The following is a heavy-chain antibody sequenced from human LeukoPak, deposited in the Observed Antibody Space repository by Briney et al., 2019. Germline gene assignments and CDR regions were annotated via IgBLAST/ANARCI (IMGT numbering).Heavy chain of an antibody. Sequence: SETLSLTCTVSGGSISSGDYSWSWLRQPPGKGLEWIGYIYYSGSTYYNPSLKSRVTISVDTSKNQFSLKLSSVTAADTAVYYCAREYSSGYYPYYFDYWGQGTLVTVSS. J-gene: IGHJ4*02. CDR2: IYYSGST. CDR1: GGSISSGDYS. V-gene: IGHV4-30-4*01. CDR3: AREYSSGYYPYYFDY. D-gene: IGHD3-22*01.